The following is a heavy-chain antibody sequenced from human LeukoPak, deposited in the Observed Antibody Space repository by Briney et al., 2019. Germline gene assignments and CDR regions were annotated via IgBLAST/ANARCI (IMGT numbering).Heavy chain of an antibody. CDR1: NVSISSKSYY. CDR3: VDRAAGGFHFDF. D-gene: IGHD6-13*01. Sequence: PSETLSLTCIVSNVSISSKSYYWGWIRQSPGKGLEWIGSIYYSGTTYYNPSLKGRVTMSVDKSKNQFSLKLPSVTAADTAFYYCVDRAAGGFHFDFWGRGKLVTVSS. CDR2: IYYSGTT. J-gene: IGHJ4*02. V-gene: IGHV4-39*07.